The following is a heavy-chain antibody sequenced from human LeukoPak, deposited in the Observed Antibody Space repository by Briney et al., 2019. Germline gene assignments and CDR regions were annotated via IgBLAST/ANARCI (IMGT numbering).Heavy chain of an antibody. Sequence: GASVKVSCKASGYTFTGYYMHWVRQAPGQGLEWMGWMNPNSGNTGYAQKFQGRVTITRNTSISTAYMELSSLRSEDTAVYYCARRVISGWYNWFDPWGQGTLVTVSS. J-gene: IGHJ5*02. CDR1: GYTFTGYY. D-gene: IGHD6-19*01. CDR3: ARRVISGWYNWFDP. CDR2: MNPNSGNT. V-gene: IGHV1-8*03.